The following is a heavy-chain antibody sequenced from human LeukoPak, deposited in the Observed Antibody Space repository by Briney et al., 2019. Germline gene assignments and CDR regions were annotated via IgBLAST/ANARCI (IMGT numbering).Heavy chain of an antibody. CDR2: IYYSGST. CDR1: GGSISSSSYY. V-gene: IGHV4-39*07. J-gene: IGHJ4*02. Sequence: SETLSLTCTVSGGSISSSSYYWGWIRQPPGKGLEWIGSIYYSGSTYYNPSLKSRVTISVDTSKNQFSLKLSSVTAADTAVYYCARDKSITMIVVVPAYYFDYWGQGTLVTVSS. CDR3: ARDKSITMIVVVPAYYFDY. D-gene: IGHD3-22*01.